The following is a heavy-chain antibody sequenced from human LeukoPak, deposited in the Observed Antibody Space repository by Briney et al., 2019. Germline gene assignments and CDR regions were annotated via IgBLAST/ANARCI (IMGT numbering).Heavy chain of an antibody. CDR3: ARDTARITTPGGPDY. J-gene: IGHJ4*02. V-gene: IGHV1-18*01. Sequence: ASVKASCKASGYTFASYGISWVRQAPGQGLEWMGWISAYNDNRKYAQNLQGRVTLTTHTSTSTAYMELRSLTSDDTALYYCARDTARITTPGGPDYWGQGTLVTVSS. CDR2: ISAYNDNR. D-gene: IGHD6-13*01. CDR1: GYTFASYG.